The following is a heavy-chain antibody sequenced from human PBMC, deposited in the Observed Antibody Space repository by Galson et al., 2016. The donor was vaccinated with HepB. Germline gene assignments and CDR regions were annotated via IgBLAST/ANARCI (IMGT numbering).Heavy chain of an antibody. CDR3: ARDGLGTVAAASALGN. V-gene: IGHV3-7*01. CDR1: GFTFSYYW. D-gene: IGHD6-25*01. J-gene: IGHJ4*02. Sequence: SLRLSCAASGFTFSYYWLSWVRQAPGKGLEWVANGNQDGGEKYYVDPVKGRFTISIDNAKNSLYLQMNSLRVEDTAVYYCARDGLGTVAAASALGNWGQGTLVTVSS. CDR2: GNQDGGEK.